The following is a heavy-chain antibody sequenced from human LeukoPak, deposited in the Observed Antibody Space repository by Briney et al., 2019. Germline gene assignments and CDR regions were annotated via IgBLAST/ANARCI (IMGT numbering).Heavy chain of an antibody. CDR3: ATGATYDYHKFDY. CDR2: FDPEDGET. J-gene: IGHJ4*02. CDR1: GYTFTGYY. V-gene: IGHV1-24*01. Sequence: ASVKVSCKASGYTFTGYYMHWVRQAPGKGLEWMGGFDPEDGETIYAQKFQGRVTMTEDTSTDTAYMELSSLRSEDTAVYYCATGATYDYHKFDYWGQGTLVTVSS. D-gene: IGHD4-11*01.